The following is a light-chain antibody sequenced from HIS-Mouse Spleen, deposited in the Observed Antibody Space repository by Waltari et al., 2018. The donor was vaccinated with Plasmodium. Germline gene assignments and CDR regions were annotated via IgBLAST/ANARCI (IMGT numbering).Light chain of an antibody. Sequence: SYELTQPPSVSVSPGQTARITCSGDALPKKYAYWYQQKSGQAPVLVIYEDSKRPSGIPERFSGSISGTMATLTISGAQVEYEADYYCYSTDSSGNHRVFGGGTKLTVL. V-gene: IGLV3-10*01. J-gene: IGLJ3*02. CDR2: EDS. CDR3: YSTDSSGNHRV. CDR1: ALPKKY.